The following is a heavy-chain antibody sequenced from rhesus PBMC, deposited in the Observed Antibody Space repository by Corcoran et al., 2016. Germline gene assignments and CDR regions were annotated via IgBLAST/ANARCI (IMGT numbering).Heavy chain of an antibody. D-gene: IGHD1-44*01. V-gene: IGHV1-111*02. Sequence: EVQLVQSGAEVKKPGASVKISCKASGYTFTDYYLHWVRKAPGKGVEWMGRVDPEDGEATHAQKFQDIVTITADTSTDTAYMELSSLRSEDTAVYYCATDQGGRTTGGKSIWYFDLWGPGTPITISS. CDR3: ATDQGGRTTGGKSIWYFDL. CDR2: VDPEDGEA. CDR1: GYTFTDYY. J-gene: IGHJ2*01.